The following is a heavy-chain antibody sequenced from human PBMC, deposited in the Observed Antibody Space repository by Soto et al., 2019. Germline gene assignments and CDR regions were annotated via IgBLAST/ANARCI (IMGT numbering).Heavy chain of an antibody. V-gene: IGHV3-30*18. CDR3: AKDRRLYDSTGYYFYFAS. CDR2: ISFDGSEK. Sequence: GGSLRLSCAASGFTFSNYGMHWVRQAPGKGLEWVAVISFDGSEKFYADPVKGRFTISRDNSKKTMDLQMHSLRPEDTAVYYCAKDRRLYDSTGYYFYFASWGQGTLVTVS. CDR1: GFTFSNYG. D-gene: IGHD3-22*01. J-gene: IGHJ4*02.